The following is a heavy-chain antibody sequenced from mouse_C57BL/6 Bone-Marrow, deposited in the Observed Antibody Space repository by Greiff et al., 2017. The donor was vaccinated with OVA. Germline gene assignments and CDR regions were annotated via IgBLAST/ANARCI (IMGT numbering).Heavy chain of an antibody. CDR2: IYPRSGNT. J-gene: IGHJ2*01. CDR1: GYTFTSYG. D-gene: IGHD2-3*01. Sequence: QVHVKQSGAELARPGASVKLSCKASGYTFTSYGISWVKQRTGQGLELIGEIYPRSGNTYYNEKFKGKATLTADKSSSTAYMELRSLTSEDSAVYFCAHDGYYKGYFDYWGQGTTLTVSS. V-gene: IGHV1-81*01. CDR3: AHDGYYKGYFDY.